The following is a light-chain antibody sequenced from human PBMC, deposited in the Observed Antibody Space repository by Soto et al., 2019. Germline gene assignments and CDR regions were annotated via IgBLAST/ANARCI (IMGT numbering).Light chain of an antibody. CDR1: RSNIGAGYD. CDR2: GNS. V-gene: IGLV1-40*01. CDR3: QSYDISLSRVV. J-gene: IGLJ2*01. Sequence: QSVLTQPPSVSGAPGQRVTISCTGSRSNIGAGYDVHWYQQLPGTAPKLLIDGNSNRPSGVSDRFSGSKSGTSASLAITGLQAEDEADYYCQSYDISLSRVVFGGGTQLTVL.